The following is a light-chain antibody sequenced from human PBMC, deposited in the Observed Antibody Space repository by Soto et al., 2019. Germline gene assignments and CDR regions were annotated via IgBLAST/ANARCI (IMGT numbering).Light chain of an antibody. CDR2: EVS. Sequence: QSALTQPASVSGSPGQSITISCTGTSSDVGAYNYVSWYQQHHPGKAPKLMIYEVSNRPLGVSNRFSGSKSGNTASLTISGLQAEDEADYYCSSYTGRSIVVFGGGTKLTVL. V-gene: IGLV2-14*01. CDR3: SSYTGRSIVV. CDR1: SSDVGAYNY. J-gene: IGLJ2*01.